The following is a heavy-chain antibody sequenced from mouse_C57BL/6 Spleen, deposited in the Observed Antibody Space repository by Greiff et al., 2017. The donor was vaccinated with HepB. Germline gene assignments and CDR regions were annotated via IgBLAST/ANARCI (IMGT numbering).Heavy chain of an antibody. Sequence: EVKLMESGGGLVKPGGSLKLSCAASGFTFSDYGMHWVRQAPEKGLEWVAYISSGSSTIYYADTVKGRFTISRDNAKNTLFLQMTSLRSEDTAMYYCARPLYYYGSSPPFYAMDYWGQGTSVTVSS. CDR3: ARPLYYYGSSPPFYAMDY. CDR2: ISSGSSTI. CDR1: GFTFSDYG. D-gene: IGHD1-1*01. V-gene: IGHV5-17*01. J-gene: IGHJ4*01.